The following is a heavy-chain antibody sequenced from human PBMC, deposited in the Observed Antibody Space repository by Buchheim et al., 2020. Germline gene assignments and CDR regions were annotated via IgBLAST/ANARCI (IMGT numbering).Heavy chain of an antibody. D-gene: IGHD3-10*01. J-gene: IGHJ6*03. CDR3: ARQDYYGSGTYYYYMDV. Sequence: QQQLQESGPGLVKPSETLSLTCTVSGGSISSTSYYWGWIRRPPGKGLEWIGSIYYSGSTFYNPSLKSRVTITVEKSKNQFSLKLSSVTAADTAVYYCARQDYYGSGTYYYYMDVWGKGTT. V-gene: IGHV4-39*01. CDR2: IYYSGST. CDR1: GGSISSTSYY.